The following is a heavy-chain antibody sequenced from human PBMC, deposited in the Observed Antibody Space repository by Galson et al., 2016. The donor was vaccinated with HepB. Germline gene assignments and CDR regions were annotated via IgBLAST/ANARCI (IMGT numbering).Heavy chain of an antibody. CDR1: GFAVRSNF. V-gene: IGHV3-48*03. D-gene: IGHD3-9*01. CDR2: ISSSGNTI. CDR3: ASYPGYFPGN. Sequence: SLRLSCAASGFAVRSNFMAWVRQAPGKGLEWVSYISSSGNTIYYADSVKGRFTISRDNAKNSLYLQMNSLRAEDTAVYYCASYPGYFPGNWGQGTLVTVSS. J-gene: IGHJ4*02.